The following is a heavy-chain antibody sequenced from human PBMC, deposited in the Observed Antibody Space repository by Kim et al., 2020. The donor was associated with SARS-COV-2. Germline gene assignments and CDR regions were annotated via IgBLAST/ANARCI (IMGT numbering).Heavy chain of an antibody. CDR3: ARDEGRGYSYGWGHYYYYGMDV. CDR1: GFTFSSYW. CDR2: IKQDGSEK. J-gene: IGHJ6*02. D-gene: IGHD5-18*01. Sequence: GGSLRLSCAASGFTFSSYWMSWVRQAPGKGLEWVANIKQDGSEKYYVDSVKGRFTISRDNAKNSLYLQMNSLRAEDTAVYYCARDEGRGYSYGWGHYYYYGMDVWGQGTTVTVSS. V-gene: IGHV3-7*01.